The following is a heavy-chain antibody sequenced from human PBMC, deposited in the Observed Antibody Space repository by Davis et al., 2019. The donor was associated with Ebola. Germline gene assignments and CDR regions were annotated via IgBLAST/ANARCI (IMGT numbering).Heavy chain of an antibody. V-gene: IGHV3-53*01. Sequence: GESLKISCAASGFTVSSNYMSWVRQAPGKGLEWVSVIYSGGSTYYADSVKGRFTISRDNAKNSLYLQMNSLRAEDTAVYYCARDSGYCTNGVCYCDYWGQGTLVTVSS. J-gene: IGHJ4*02. CDR1: GFTVSSNY. D-gene: IGHD2-8*01. CDR3: ARDSGYCTNGVCYCDY. CDR2: IYSGGST.